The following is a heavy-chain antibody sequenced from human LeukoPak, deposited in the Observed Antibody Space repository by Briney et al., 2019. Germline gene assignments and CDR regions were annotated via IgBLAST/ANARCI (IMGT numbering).Heavy chain of an antibody. CDR2: INHSGST. D-gene: IGHD3-9*01. CDR1: GGSFSGYY. CDR3: ARLGKERYFDRVLNWFDP. V-gene: IGHV4-34*01. J-gene: IGHJ5*02. Sequence: SETLSLTCAVYGGSFSGYYWSWIRQSPGKGLEWIGEINHSGSTNYNPSLKSRVTISVDTSKNQFSLKLSSVTAADTAVYYCARLGKERYFDRVLNWFDPWGQGTLVTVSS.